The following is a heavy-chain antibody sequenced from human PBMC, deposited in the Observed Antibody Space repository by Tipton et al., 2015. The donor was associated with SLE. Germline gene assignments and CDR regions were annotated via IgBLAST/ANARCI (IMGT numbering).Heavy chain of an antibody. J-gene: IGHJ1*01. D-gene: IGHD6-19*01. V-gene: IGHV4-39*02. CDR2: VYFTGTS. CDR3: AGMPRAMAGIVLH. CDR1: GAASSSTTYY. Sequence: GLVKPSETLSLTCTVSGAASSSTTYYMGWIRQSPEKGLEWIASVYFTGTSHYNPSLRSRVDLSVDMSKSNFSLKLTSVTAADTAVYYCAGMPRAMAGIVLHWGQGTQVTVSS.